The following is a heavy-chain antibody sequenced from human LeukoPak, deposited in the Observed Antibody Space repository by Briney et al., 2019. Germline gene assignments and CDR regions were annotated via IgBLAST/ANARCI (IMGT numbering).Heavy chain of an antibody. D-gene: IGHD5-18*01. V-gene: IGHV3-9*01. CDR1: GFTFSSYA. Sequence: PGRSLRLSCAASGFTFSSYAMHWVRQAPGKGLEWVSGISWNSGSIGYADSVKGRFTISRDNAKNSLYLQMNSLRAEDTALYYCAKDMKAMATNWFDPWGQGTLVTVSS. CDR2: ISWNSGSI. J-gene: IGHJ5*02. CDR3: AKDMKAMATNWFDP.